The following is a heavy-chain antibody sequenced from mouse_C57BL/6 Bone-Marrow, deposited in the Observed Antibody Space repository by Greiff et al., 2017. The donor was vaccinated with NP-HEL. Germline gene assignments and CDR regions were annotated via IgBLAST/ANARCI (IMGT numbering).Heavy chain of an antibody. D-gene: IGHD1-1*01. CDR3: ARERFPYYYGSSLYAMDY. CDR2: ISDGGSYT. CDR1: GFTFSSYA. J-gene: IGHJ4*01. Sequence: EVQVVESGGGLVKPGGSLKLSCAASGFTFSSYAMSWVRQTPEKRLEWVATISDGGSYTYYPDNVKGRFTISRDNAKNNLYLQMSHLKSEDTAMYYCARERFPYYYGSSLYAMDYWGQGTSVTVSS. V-gene: IGHV5-4*01.